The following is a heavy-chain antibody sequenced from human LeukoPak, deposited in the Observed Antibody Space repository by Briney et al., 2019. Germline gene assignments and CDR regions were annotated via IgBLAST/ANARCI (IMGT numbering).Heavy chain of an antibody. CDR1: KFIFSDYG. Sequence: GGSLRLSCAASKFIFSDYGMHSVRQAPDKGLEWVAVISYDGSNKYYADSVKGRFTISRDNSKNTLYLQMNSLRAEDTAVYYCAKDLFTMVRGAYPPDYWGQGTLVTVSS. D-gene: IGHD3-10*01. J-gene: IGHJ4*02. CDR2: ISYDGSNK. CDR3: AKDLFTMVRGAYPPDY. V-gene: IGHV3-30*18.